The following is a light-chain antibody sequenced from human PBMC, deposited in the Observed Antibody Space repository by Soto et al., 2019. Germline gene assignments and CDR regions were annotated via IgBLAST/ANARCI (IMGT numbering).Light chain of an antibody. V-gene: IGLV2-14*01. CDR2: EVT. J-gene: IGLJ1*01. CDR3: SSYTSSNTLV. CDR1: SSDIGGYNY. Sequence: QSALTQPASVSXXPGQSITISCTGGSSDIGGYNYVSWFQQHPGKAPKLMIYEVTNRPSGVSNRFSGSKSGSTASLTISGLQAEDEADYYCSSYTSSNTLVFGTGTKVTVL.